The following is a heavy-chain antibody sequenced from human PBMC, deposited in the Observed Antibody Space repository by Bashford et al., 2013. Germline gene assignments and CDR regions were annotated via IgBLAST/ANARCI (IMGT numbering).Heavy chain of an antibody. V-gene: IGHV1-8*01. Sequence: ASVKVSCKASGYTFTSYDINWVRQATGQGLEWMGWMNPNSGNTGYAQKFQGRVTMTRNTSISTAYMELSSLRSEDTAVYYCARGRGWGSYRRENWFDPWGQGTLVTVSS. CDR1: GYTFTSYD. J-gene: IGHJ5*02. CDR3: ARGRGWGSYRRENWFDP. CDR2: MNPNSGNT. D-gene: IGHD1-26*01.